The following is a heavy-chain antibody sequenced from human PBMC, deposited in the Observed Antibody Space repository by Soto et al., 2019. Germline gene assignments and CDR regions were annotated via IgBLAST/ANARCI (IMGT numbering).Heavy chain of an antibody. J-gene: IGHJ6*02. CDR1: GYTFTSYG. CDR2: ISVYSGNT. Sequence: QVQLVQSGAEVKKPGASVRVSCKASGYTFTSYGVSWVRQAPGHGLEWMGWISVYSGNTDYTQNLQGRVTMTTDTSTSTAYMELRSMRSDDTAVYYCARGTSSGYRMDVWGQGTTVTVSS. CDR3: ARGTSSGYRMDV. V-gene: IGHV1-18*01. D-gene: IGHD3-10*01.